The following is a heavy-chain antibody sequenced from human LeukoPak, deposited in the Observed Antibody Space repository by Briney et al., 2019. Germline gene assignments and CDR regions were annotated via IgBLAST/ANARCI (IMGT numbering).Heavy chain of an antibody. J-gene: IGHJ3*02. V-gene: IGHV3-33*01. D-gene: IGHD6-19*01. CDR1: GFTFTSYG. CDR3: TSGLVSGWYPAFDI. CDR2: IWYDGSNK. Sequence: GTSLRHSCAASGFTFTSYGMHWVRQAPGKGLEWVAVIWYDGSNKYYADSVKGRFTISRDNSKNTLYLQMNSLRAEDTAVYYCTSGLVSGWYPAFDIWGQGTMATVSS.